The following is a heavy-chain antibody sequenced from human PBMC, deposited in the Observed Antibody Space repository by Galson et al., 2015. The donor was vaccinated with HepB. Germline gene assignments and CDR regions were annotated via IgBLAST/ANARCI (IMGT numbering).Heavy chain of an antibody. CDR1: GFTFSSDS. V-gene: IGHV3-48*02. CDR2: ISSSSTTI. Sequence: SLRLSCAASGFTFSSDSMNWVRQAPGKGLEWVSYISSSSTTIYYADSVKGRFTISRDNAKNSLYLQMNSLRDEDTAVYYCARDRAVPAAVYYFDYWGQGTLVTVSS. J-gene: IGHJ4*02. CDR3: ARDRAVPAAVYYFDY. D-gene: IGHD2-2*01.